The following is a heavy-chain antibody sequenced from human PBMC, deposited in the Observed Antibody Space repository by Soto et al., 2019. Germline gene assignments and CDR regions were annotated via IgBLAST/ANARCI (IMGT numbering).Heavy chain of an antibody. J-gene: IGHJ6*02. V-gene: IGHV2-5*01. CDR2: IYWNDDK. CDR1: GFSLSTSGVG. CDR3: AHRTEEVRFLGWLSPKAYYYGMDV. Sequence: ESGPTLVNPTQTLTLTCTFSGFSLSTSGVGVGWIRQPPGKALEWLALIYWNDDKRYSPSLKSRLTITKDTSKNQVVLTMTNMDPVDTATYYCAHRTEEVRFLGWLSPKAYYYGMDVWGQGTTVTVSS. D-gene: IGHD3-3*01.